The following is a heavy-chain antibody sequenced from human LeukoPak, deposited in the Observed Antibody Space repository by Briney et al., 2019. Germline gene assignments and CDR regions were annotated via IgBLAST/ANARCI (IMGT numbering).Heavy chain of an antibody. CDR3: ARIRGTGDWGNFDY. D-gene: IGHD7-27*01. V-gene: IGHV2-70*11. Sequence: RKSGPTLVNPTQTLTLTCTFSGFSLSTSGMCVSWIRQPPGKALEWLARIDWDGDKYYTTSLKTRLTISKDTSKNQVVLTMTNMDPVDTATYYCARIRGTGDWGNFDYWGQGTLVTVSS. CDR1: GFSLSTSGMC. CDR2: IDWDGDK. J-gene: IGHJ4*02.